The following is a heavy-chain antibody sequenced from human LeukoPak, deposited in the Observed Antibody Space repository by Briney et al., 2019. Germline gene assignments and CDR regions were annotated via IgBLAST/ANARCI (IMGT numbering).Heavy chain of an antibody. CDR3: ARDLGYSGYNYYYYYYMDV. V-gene: IGHV3-20*04. CDR1: GFTFDDYG. CDR2: INWNGGST. J-gene: IGHJ6*03. D-gene: IGHD5-12*01. Sequence: GGSLRLSCAASGFTFDDYGMSWVRQAPVKGLEWVSGINWNGGSTGYADSVKSRFTISRDNAKNSLYLQMNSLRAEDTALYYCARDLGYSGYNYYYYYYMDVWGKGTTVTVSS.